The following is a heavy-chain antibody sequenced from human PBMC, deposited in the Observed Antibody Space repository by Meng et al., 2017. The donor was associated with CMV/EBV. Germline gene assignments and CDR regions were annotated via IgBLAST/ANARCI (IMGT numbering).Heavy chain of an antibody. Sequence: SETLSLTCTVSGGSVSSGIHYWGWIRQPPGQGLEWIGSVFYSGSSHYNPSLKSPVTISVDTSKNQFSLKLSSVTAADTAVYYCARRSVAVAGKYFDSWGQGTLVTVSS. CDR3: ARRSVAVAGKYFDS. J-gene: IGHJ4*02. CDR2: VFYSGSS. CDR1: GGSVSSGIHY. V-gene: IGHV4-39*07. D-gene: IGHD6-19*01.